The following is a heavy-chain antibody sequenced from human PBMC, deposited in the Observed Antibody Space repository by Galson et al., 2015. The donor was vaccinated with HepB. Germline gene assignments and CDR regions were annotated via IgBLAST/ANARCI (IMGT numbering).Heavy chain of an antibody. CDR3: AREERYFDWRFRYFDY. V-gene: IGHV1-69*13. CDR1: GGTFSSYA. D-gene: IGHD3-9*01. Sequence: SVKVSCKASGGTFSSYAISWVRQAPGQGLEWMGGIIPIFGTANYAQKFQGRVTITADESTSTAYMELSSLRSEDTAVYYCAREERYFDWRFRYFDYWGQGTLVTVSS. CDR2: IIPIFGTA. J-gene: IGHJ4*02.